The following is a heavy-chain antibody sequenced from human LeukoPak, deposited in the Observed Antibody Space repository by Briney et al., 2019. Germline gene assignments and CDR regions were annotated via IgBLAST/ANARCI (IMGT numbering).Heavy chain of an antibody. CDR3: ARVGWGSYLGAIDY. CDR1: GGYISSYY. V-gene: IGHV4-59*01. J-gene: IGHJ4*02. CDR2: IYYSGST. Sequence: SETLSLTCSVSGGYISSYYWSWIRQPPGKGLEWIGYIYYSGSTNYNPSLKSRVTISVDTSKNQFSLKLSSVTAADTAVYYCARVGWGSYLGAIDYWGQGTLVTVSS. D-gene: IGHD3-16*02.